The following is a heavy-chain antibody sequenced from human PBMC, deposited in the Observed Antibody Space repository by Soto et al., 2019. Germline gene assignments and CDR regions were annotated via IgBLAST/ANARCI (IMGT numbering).Heavy chain of an antibody. D-gene: IGHD6-19*01. CDR1: GGSINSYY. CDR2: IYYSGST. J-gene: IGHJ4*02. Sequence: QVQLQESGPGLVKPSETLSLTCTVSGGSINSYYWSWIRQPPGKGLEWIGYIYYSGSTNYNPSLKSRVTISVDTSKNQFSLKLSSVTAADTAVYYCARDASSGWYDLDYWGQGTLVTVSS. V-gene: IGHV4-59*01. CDR3: ARDASSGWYDLDY.